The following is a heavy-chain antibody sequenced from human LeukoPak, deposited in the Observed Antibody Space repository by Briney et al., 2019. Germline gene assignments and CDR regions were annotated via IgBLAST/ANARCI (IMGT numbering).Heavy chain of an antibody. D-gene: IGHD3-22*01. V-gene: IGHV1-18*01. CDR2: ISAYNGNT. CDR3: ARGGRSDYYDSSGYYYGGGFDY. CDR1: GYTFTSYG. J-gene: IGHJ4*02. Sequence: GASVKVSCKASGYTFTSYGISWVRQAPGQGLEWMGWISAYNGNTNYAQKLQGRVTMTTDTSTSTAYMELRSLRSDDTAVCYCARGGRSDYYDSSGYYYGGGFDYWGQGTLVTVSS.